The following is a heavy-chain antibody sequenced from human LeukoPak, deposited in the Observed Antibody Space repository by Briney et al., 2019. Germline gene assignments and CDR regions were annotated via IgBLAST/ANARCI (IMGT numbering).Heavy chain of an antibody. CDR1: GYTFTSYG. CDR2: ISAYNGNT. Sequence: GASVKVSCKASGYTFTSYGISWVRQAPGQGLEWMGWISAYNGNTNYAQKLQGRVTMTTDTSTSTAYMELRSLRSDDTAVYYCAREGTYCSSTSCYLWFDPWGQGTLVTVSS. J-gene: IGHJ5*02. V-gene: IGHV1-18*01. D-gene: IGHD2-2*01. CDR3: AREGTYCSSTSCYLWFDP.